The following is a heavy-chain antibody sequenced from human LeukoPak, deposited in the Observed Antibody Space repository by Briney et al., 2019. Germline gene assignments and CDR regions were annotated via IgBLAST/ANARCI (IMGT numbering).Heavy chain of an antibody. CDR2: IYPGDSDT. Sequence: GESLKISCKGSGYSFTSYWIGWVRQMPGKGLEWMGIIYPGDSDTRYSPSFQGQVTISADESISTAYLQWSSLKASDTAMYYCARQGIRVGATSLGIYYYYGMDVWGQGTTVTVSS. CDR1: GYSFTSYW. V-gene: IGHV5-51*01. D-gene: IGHD1-26*01. CDR3: ARQGIRVGATSLGIYYYYGMDV. J-gene: IGHJ6*02.